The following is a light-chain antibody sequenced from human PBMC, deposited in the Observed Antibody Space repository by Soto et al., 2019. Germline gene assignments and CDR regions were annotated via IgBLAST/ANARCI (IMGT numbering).Light chain of an antibody. CDR1: QDINIY. J-gene: IGKJ5*01. Sequence: DIPMTQSPSSLFASVGDRVTITCQATQDINIYLNWYQQKPGKAPNLLIYDASNLEIGFPSRFRELVSCKLFTSTISCLQTEHIGTYYCQQYDILPLTFVRWTRLEIK. CDR3: QQYDILPLT. V-gene: IGKV1-33*01. CDR2: DAS.